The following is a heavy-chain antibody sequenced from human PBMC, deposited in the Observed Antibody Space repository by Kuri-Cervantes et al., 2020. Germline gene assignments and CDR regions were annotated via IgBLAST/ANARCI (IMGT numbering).Heavy chain of an antibody. D-gene: IGHD3-10*01. CDR2: ISAHNGNT. J-gene: IGHJ5*02. CDR1: GYTFDNYG. Sequence: ASVKVSCKASGYTFDNYGISWVRQAPGQGLEWMGWISAHNGNTNYAQKLQGRVTMTTDTSTSTAYMELRSLRSDDTAVYYCARGPYITMVQGVIIGWFDPWGQGTLVTVSS. CDR3: ARGPYITMVQGVIIGWFDP. V-gene: IGHV1-18*01.